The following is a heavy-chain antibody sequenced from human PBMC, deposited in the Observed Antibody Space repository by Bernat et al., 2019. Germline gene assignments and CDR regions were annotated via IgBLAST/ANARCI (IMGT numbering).Heavy chain of an antibody. Sequence: QVQLVESGGGVVQPGRSLRLSCAASGFTFSSYGMHWVRQAPGKGLEWVAVISYDGSNKYYADSVKGRFTISRDKSKNTLYLQMNSLRAEDTAGYYCTGDFDYWGQGTLVTVAS. J-gene: IGHJ4*02. CDR3: TGDFDY. CDR2: ISYDGSNK. CDR1: GFTFSSYG. V-gene: IGHV3-30*03.